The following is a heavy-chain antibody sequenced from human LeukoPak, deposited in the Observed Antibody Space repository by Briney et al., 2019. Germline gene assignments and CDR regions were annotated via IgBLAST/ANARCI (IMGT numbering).Heavy chain of an antibody. D-gene: IGHD4-17*01. CDR3: ARAGDYGDYVFCY. CDR2: IIPIFGTA. V-gene: IGHV1-69*05. Sequence: SSVKVSXKASGGTFSSYAISWVRQAPGQGLEWMGRIIPIFGTANYAQKFQGRVTITTDESTSTAYMELNSLRSEDTAVYYCARAGDYGDYVFCYWGQGTLVTVSS. J-gene: IGHJ4*02. CDR1: GGTFSSYA.